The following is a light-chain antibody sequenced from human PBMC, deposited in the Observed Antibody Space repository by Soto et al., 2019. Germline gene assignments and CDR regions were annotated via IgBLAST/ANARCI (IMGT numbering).Light chain of an antibody. J-gene: IGKJ2*01. CDR3: QQYSSYSLYT. CDR2: DAS. Sequence: DIQMTRSPSTLSASVGDRVTITCLASQSISGWLAWFQQKPGKAPKLLIYDASTLESGVPSRFSGSGSGTPFTLTISSLQPDDFATYFCQQYSSYSLYTFGQGNKLEI. V-gene: IGKV1-5*01. CDR1: QSISGW.